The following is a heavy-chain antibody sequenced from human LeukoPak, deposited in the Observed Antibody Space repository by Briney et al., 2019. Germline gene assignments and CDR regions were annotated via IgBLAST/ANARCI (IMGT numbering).Heavy chain of an antibody. CDR3: AKLFRGDSSGYYLGIFDY. V-gene: IGHV3-23*01. CDR1: GFTFSSSA. J-gene: IGHJ4*02. CDR2: ITGSGGST. D-gene: IGHD3-22*01. Sequence: GGSLRLSCAASGFTFSSSAMSWVRQAPGKGLEWVSSITGSGGSTYYADSVKGRFTISRDNSKNTLYLQMNSLRAEDMAVYYCAKLFRGDSSGYYLGIFDYWGQGTLVTVSS.